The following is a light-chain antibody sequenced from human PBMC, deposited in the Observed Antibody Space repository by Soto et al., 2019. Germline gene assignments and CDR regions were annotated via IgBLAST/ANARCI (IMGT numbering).Light chain of an antibody. CDR1: SSDVGSYNL. J-gene: IGLJ1*01. Sequence: QSVLTQPASVSGSPGQSITISCTGTSSDVGSYNLVSWYQQHPGKAPKLVIYEVSKRPSGVSYRFSGSKSGNTASLTISGLQAEDEADYYCCSYAGSSTPLIFGTGTKVTVL. V-gene: IGLV2-23*02. CDR3: CSYAGSSTPLI. CDR2: EVS.